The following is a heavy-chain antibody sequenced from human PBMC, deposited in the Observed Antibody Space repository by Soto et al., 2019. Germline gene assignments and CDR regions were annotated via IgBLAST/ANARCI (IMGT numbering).Heavy chain of an antibody. CDR3: AKVRGDWSFDL. CDR1: GFTFSSYA. J-gene: IGHJ2*01. V-gene: IGHV3-23*01. CDR2: ISDNGGST. Sequence: GSLRLSCAASGFTFSSYAMSWVRQAPGKGLEWVSAISDNGGSTYYADSVKGRFTISRDNSKNTLYLQMNSLRAEDTAVYYCAKVRGDWSFDLWGRGTLVTVSS.